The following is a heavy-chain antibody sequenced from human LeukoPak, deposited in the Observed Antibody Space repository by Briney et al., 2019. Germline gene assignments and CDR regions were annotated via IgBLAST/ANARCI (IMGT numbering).Heavy chain of an antibody. CDR3: GRWMATDLYYFDY. Sequence: PGESLKISCKGSGYSFTTYWIGWVRQMPGKGLEWMGIIFPGDSDTRYSPSFQGQVTISADKSISTAYLQWSTLKASDTAMYYCGRWMATDLYYFDYWGQGTLVTVSS. V-gene: IGHV5-51*01. CDR2: IFPGDSDT. CDR1: GYSFTTYW. J-gene: IGHJ4*02. D-gene: IGHD5-24*01.